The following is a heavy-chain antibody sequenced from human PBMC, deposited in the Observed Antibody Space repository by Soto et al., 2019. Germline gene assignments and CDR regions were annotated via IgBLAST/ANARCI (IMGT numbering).Heavy chain of an antibody. CDR1: GDTFSFYT. V-gene: IGHV1-69*02. CDR2: VNPILSMS. Sequence: QVQLVQSGAELKKPGSSVKVSCKASGDTFSFYTINWVRQAPGLGLEWMGRVNPILSMSNYAQKFQGRVTMTAEQSPSKAYLGLRRLRSEDTAFYYCAASYGSGYRAFDYWGQGALVTVSS. D-gene: IGHD3-10*01. CDR3: AASYGSGYRAFDY. J-gene: IGHJ4*02.